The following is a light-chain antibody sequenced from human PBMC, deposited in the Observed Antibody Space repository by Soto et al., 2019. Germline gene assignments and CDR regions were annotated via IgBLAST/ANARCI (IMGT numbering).Light chain of an antibody. CDR3: GSYTTSTARFV. CDR2: EVS. CDR1: SSDVGNYNR. J-gene: IGLJ1*01. V-gene: IGLV2-18*02. Sequence: QPALTQPPSVSGSPGQSVTIPCTGTSSDVGNYNRVSWYHQAPGTAPKLMIYEVSNRPSGVPDRFSGSKSGNTASLSISGLQAEDEGDYYCGSYTTSTARFVFGTGTKVTVL.